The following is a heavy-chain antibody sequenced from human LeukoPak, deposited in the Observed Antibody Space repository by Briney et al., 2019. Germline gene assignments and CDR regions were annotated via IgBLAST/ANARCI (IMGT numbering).Heavy chain of an antibody. V-gene: IGHV3-21*01. CDR3: ARDVRAAAGGDAFDI. Sequence: PGGSLRLSCAASGFTFSSYSMNWVRQAPGKGLEWVSSISSSSSYIYYADSVKGRFTISRDNAKNSLYLQMNSLRVEDMAVYYCARDVRAAAGGDAFDIWGQGTMVTVSS. CDR2: ISSSSSYI. D-gene: IGHD6-13*01. J-gene: IGHJ3*02. CDR1: GFTFSSYS.